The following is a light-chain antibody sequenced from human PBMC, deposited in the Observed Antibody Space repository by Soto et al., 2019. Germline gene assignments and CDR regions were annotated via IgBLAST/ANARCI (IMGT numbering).Light chain of an antibody. CDR1: NSNVGRNG. CDR2: SNN. V-gene: IGLV1-44*01. Sequence: QAVVTQPPSASGTPGQRVTISCSGSNSNVGRNGVNWYQQLPGTAPKLLVYSNNQRPSGVPDRFSGSKSGTSASLAIGGLQSDDEADYYCATWDDSLNGLYVFGTGTKLTVL. J-gene: IGLJ1*01. CDR3: ATWDDSLNGLYV.